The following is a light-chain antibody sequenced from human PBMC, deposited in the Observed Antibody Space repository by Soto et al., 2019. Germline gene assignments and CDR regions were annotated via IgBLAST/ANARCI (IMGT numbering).Light chain of an antibody. CDR3: ATWDDNMSGHV. J-gene: IGLJ1*01. V-gene: IGLV1-47*01. CDR1: SPNIKTNY. CDR2: RNN. Sequence: QSVLTQPPSASGTPGQRVAISCSGSSPNIKTNYVHWYQHLPGMGPKLLIYRNNQRPSGVPDRFSASKSGTSASLVISGLRSEDEADYYCATWDDNMSGHVFGTGTKLTVL.